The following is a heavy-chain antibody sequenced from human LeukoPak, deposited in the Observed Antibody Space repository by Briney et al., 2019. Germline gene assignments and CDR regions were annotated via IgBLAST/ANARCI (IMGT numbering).Heavy chain of an antibody. D-gene: IGHD5-18*01. V-gene: IGHV4-59*01. J-gene: IGHJ4*02. CDR1: GRSLRSSY. CDR2: IYYSGST. CDR3: ARDGSGDSSAAIDY. Sequence: PSETLPLTCSVPGRSLRSSYWTWIRQPPGKGLEWNEHIYYSGSTNNNSSLKCRVTIPVDTSKNQFSLKPSSVTAADAAVYYCARDGSGDSSAAIDYWGQGTLVTVSS.